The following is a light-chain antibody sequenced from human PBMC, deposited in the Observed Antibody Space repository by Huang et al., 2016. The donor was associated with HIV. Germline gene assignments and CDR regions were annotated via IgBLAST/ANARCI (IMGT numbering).Light chain of an antibody. V-gene: IGKV3-15*01. CDR1: HSVSSN. CDR3: QQYNNWPPMYT. Sequence: EIVMTQSPATLSVSPGERATLSCRASHSVSSNLAWYQQKPGQAPRLLIYGASTRATGIPVRFSGSGSGTEFTLTISTLQSEDFAVYYCQQYNNWPPMYTFGQGTKLEIK. J-gene: IGKJ2*01. CDR2: GAS.